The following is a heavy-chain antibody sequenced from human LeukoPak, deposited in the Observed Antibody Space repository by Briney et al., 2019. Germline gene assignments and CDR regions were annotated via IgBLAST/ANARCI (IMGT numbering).Heavy chain of an antibody. J-gene: IGHJ5*02. CDR3: ATDREGLNWSDP. CDR1: GGSISTYY. CDR2: IYYSGST. Sequence: SETLSLTCTVSGGSISTYYWSWIRQPPGKGLEWIGYIYYSGSTNYNPSLKSRVTISVDTSKNQFSLKLNSVTAADTAVYYCATDREGLNWSDPWGQGILVTVSS. V-gene: IGHV4-59*01. D-gene: IGHD1-26*01.